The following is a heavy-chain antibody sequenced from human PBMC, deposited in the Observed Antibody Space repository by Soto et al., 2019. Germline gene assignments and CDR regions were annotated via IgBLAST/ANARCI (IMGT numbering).Heavy chain of an antibody. V-gene: IGHV1-2*04. J-gene: IGHJ3*02. D-gene: IGHD3-9*01. Sequence: QVQLVQSGAEVKKPGASVKVSCKASGYTFTGYYMHWVRQAPGQGLEWMGWINPNSGGTNYAQKFQGWVTMTRDTSISTAYMELSRLRSDDTAVYYCARARRRATATSKATMGLRGGQYFDWLSDAFDIWGQGTMVTVSS. CDR3: ARARRRATATSKATMGLRGGQYFDWLSDAFDI. CDR1: GYTFTGYY. CDR2: INPNSGGT.